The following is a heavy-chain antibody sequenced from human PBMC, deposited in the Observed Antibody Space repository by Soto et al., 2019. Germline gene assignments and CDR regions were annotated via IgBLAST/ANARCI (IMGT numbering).Heavy chain of an antibody. CDR2: ISNTGAHI. CDR1: GFTFNTYS. D-gene: IGHD2-15*01. J-gene: IGHJ6*02. Sequence: EVHLVDSGGGLVKPGGSLRLSCAASGFTFNTYSMTWVRQAPGQGLEWVSSISNTGAHIYYADSVRGRFTISRDNAKNSLYLQMNSLTAEDTAVYYCARCASGGYYNYYAMDVWGQGTTVTVSS. CDR3: ARCASGGYYNYYAMDV. V-gene: IGHV3-21*01.